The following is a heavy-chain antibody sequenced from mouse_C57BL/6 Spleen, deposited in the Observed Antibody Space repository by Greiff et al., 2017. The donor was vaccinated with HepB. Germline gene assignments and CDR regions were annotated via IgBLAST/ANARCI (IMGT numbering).Heavy chain of an antibody. CDR3: ARIHYYGSSYVYFDV. D-gene: IGHD1-1*01. J-gene: IGHJ1*03. CDR1: GYTFTSYW. CDR2: IDPSDSYT. Sequence: QVQLQQPGAELVMPGASVKLSCKASGYTFTSYWMHWVKQRPGQGLEWIGEIDPSDSYTNYNQKFKGKSTLTVDKSSSTAYMQLSSLTSEDSAVYYCARIHYYGSSYVYFDVWGTGTTVTVSS. V-gene: IGHV1-69*01.